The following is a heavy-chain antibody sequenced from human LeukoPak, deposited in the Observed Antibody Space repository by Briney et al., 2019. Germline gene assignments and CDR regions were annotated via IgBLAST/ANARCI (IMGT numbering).Heavy chain of an antibody. V-gene: IGHV3-33*01. CDR3: ARRNGYHLDY. D-gene: IGHD1-1*01. CDR2: IWYDGSDK. J-gene: IGHJ4*02. Sequence: PWGSLRLSCVASGFTFSNYDMYRVRQAPGKGPEWVAVIWYDGSDKQYTDSVKGRFTISRDNSKNTVYLQMNSLRVEDTAVYYCARRNGYHLDYWGQGILVTVSS. CDR1: GFTFSNYD.